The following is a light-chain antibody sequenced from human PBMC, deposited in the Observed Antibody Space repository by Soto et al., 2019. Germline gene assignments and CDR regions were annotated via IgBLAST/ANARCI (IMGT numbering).Light chain of an antibody. V-gene: IGKV3-15*01. CDR1: QSVRSN. CDR3: QQYDYWPWT. Sequence: EIVMTQSPATLSVSPGERATLSCRASQSVRSNLAWYRQKPGQAPRLLIFGASTRATGIPARFSGSGSGTEFTLTISSLQSEDFAVYYCQQYDYWPWTFGPGTKVEIK. J-gene: IGKJ1*01. CDR2: GAS.